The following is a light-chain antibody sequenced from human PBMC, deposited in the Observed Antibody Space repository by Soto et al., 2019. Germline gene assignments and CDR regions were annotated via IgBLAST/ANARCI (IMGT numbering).Light chain of an antibody. CDR3: HDYGRSLWT. CDR1: ENVLSNF. V-gene: IGKV3-20*01. J-gene: IGKJ1*01. Sequence: EIVLTQSPGTLSLSPGERASFSCRTSENVLSNFLGWYQQRPGQAPRLLIYGTSNRAPGIPDRFIGSGSGTDFTLTITRLEPEDSAFYYCHDYGRSLWTFGQGTKVEI. CDR2: GTS.